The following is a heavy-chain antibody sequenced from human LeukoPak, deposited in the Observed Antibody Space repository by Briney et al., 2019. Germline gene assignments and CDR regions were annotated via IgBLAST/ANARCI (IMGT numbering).Heavy chain of an antibody. D-gene: IGHD1-1*01. CDR3: AKKRYENGTSSAGYLDV. CDR1: GFTFTGFA. Sequence: GGSLRLSCAASGFTFTGFAMNWARQAPGRGLEWVSVISGSGGTTHYAHSVKGRFTISRDNFKNTVSLQMNSLRAEDTAVYYCAKKRYENGTSSAGYLDVWGQGTTVIVSS. V-gene: IGHV3-23*01. CDR2: ISGSGGTT. J-gene: IGHJ6*02.